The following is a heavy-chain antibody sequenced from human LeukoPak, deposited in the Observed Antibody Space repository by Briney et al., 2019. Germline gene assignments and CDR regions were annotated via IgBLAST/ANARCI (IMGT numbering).Heavy chain of an antibody. J-gene: IGHJ4*02. Sequence: GGSLRLSCAASGFTFSSYAMSWVRQAPGKGLEWVSAISGSVGSTYYADSVKGRFTISRDNSKNTLYLQMNSLRAEDTAVYYCAKPLISSSWFPYWGQGTLVTVSS. V-gene: IGHV3-23*01. CDR3: AKPLISSSWFPY. CDR1: GFTFSSYA. CDR2: ISGSVGST. D-gene: IGHD6-13*01.